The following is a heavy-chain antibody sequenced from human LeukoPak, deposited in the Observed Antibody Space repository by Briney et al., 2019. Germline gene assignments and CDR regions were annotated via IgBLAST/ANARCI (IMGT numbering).Heavy chain of an antibody. D-gene: IGHD4-23*01. CDR2: ISYDGSNK. Sequence: GGSLRLSCAASGSTFSGYPIHWVRQAPGKGLEWVAVISYDGSNKYYADSVKGRFTISRDNSKNTLYLQMNSLRAEDTAVYYCASPGGNSWYYFDYWGQGTLVTVSS. J-gene: IGHJ4*02. CDR3: ASPGGNSWYYFDY. V-gene: IGHV3-30-3*01. CDR1: GSTFSGYP.